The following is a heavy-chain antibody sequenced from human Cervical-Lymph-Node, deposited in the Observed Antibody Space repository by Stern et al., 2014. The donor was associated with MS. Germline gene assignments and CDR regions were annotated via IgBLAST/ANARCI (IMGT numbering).Heavy chain of an antibody. Sequence: QDQLVQSGADVKKPGASVKVSCKASGYTFTDYYIHWVRQAPGKGLEWMGRINPNSGDTDYAQNFQGRVTMTRDTSVSTAYMELSSLRSDDTAVFYCARSPVQLTSPGPFDHWGQGSLVAVSS. D-gene: IGHD1-1*01. CDR1: GYTFTDYY. CDR2: INPNSGDT. J-gene: IGHJ4*02. V-gene: IGHV1-2*02. CDR3: ARSPVQLTSPGPFDH.